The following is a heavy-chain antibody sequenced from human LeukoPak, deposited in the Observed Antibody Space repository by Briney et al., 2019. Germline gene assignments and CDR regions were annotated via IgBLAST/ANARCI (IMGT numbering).Heavy chain of an antibody. Sequence: SETLSLTCAVSGGSISSGGYSWSWIRQPPGKGLEWIGYIYHSGSTYYNPSLKSRVTISVDTSKNQFSLKLSSVTAADTAVYYCARGRARARYFDLWGRGTLVTVSS. CDR2: IYHSGST. V-gene: IGHV4-30-2*01. CDR1: GGSISSGGYS. J-gene: IGHJ2*01. CDR3: ARGRARARYFDL.